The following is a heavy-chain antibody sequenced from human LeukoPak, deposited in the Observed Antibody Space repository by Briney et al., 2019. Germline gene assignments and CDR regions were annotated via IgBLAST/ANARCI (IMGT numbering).Heavy chain of an antibody. V-gene: IGHV1-2*02. CDR3: ATGSITHTRDP. Sequence: ASVKVSCQASGYTSTDFYLNWVRQAPGRGLEWMGWINPYGGATINAQRFQDRVTLTWDTSIGTGYMELTRLTSDDTAVYYCATGSITHTRDPWGQGTLVTVSS. CDR1: GYTSTDFY. D-gene: IGHD6-6*01. J-gene: IGHJ5*02. CDR2: INPYGGAT.